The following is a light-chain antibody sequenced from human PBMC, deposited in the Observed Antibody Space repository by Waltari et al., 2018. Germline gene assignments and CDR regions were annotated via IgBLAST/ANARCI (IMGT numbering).Light chain of an antibody. CDR2: RNK. Sequence: QSVLTQPPSASGTPGQRVTISCSGSRSNIGSNYVYCYQQLPGTAPKLPIYRNKQRPSGVPDRFSGSKSGTSASLAISGLRSEDEADYYCAAWDDSLSGRVFGGGTKVTVL. CDR3: AAWDDSLSGRV. J-gene: IGLJ3*02. V-gene: IGLV1-47*01. CDR1: RSNIGSNY.